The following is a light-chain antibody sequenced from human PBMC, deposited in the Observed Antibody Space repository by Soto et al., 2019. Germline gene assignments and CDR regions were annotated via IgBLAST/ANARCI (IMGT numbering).Light chain of an antibody. CDR2: STS. V-gene: IGKV1-39*01. Sequence: DIQMSQSPPSPSASIGDRITITCRASQTIKNSLNWYQQKPGGAPRLLIYSTSSLHVGVPSRFSGNKSGPDFTLTITSLQPEDFATYYCQQFHSAPVTFGQGTRLEIK. J-gene: IGKJ5*01. CDR3: QQFHSAPVT. CDR1: QTIKNS.